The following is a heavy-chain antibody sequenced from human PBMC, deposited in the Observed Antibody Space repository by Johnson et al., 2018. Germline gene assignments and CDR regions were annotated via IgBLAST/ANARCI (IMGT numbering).Heavy chain of an antibody. CDR3: ARTRPGYSSSWNHAFDI. CDR2: ISSSSSTI. Sequence: VQLVQSGGGLVQPGGSXRLSCAASGFTFSSYSMNWVRQAPGKGLEWVSYISSSSSTIYYADSVKGRFPISRDNAKNSLYLQMNSLRAEDTAVYYCARTRPGYSSSWNHAFDIWGQGTMVTVSS. CDR1: GFTFSSYS. D-gene: IGHD6-13*01. V-gene: IGHV3-48*01. J-gene: IGHJ3*02.